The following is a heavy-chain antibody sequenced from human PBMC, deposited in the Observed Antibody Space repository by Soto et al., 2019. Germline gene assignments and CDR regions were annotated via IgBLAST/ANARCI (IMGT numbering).Heavy chain of an antibody. D-gene: IGHD3-22*01. CDR3: XSTXXXIIVARGNY. CDR2: MSHDGNIK. J-gene: IGHJ4*02. CDR1: GFTFSSHT. Sequence: QVQLVESGGGVVQPGGSLRLSCAASGFTFSSHTMHWVRQAQGKGLEWLSLMSHDGNIKFYADSVKGRFTISRDNSKNTLYLQMNNLRAEDTALYXXXSTXXXIIVARGNYWGQGTLVTVSS. V-gene: IGHV3-30-3*01.